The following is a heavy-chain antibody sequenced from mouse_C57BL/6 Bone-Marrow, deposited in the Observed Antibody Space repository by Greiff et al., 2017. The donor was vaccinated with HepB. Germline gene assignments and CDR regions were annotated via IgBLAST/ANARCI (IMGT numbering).Heavy chain of an antibody. CDR2: ISSGGSYT. CDR3: TLPYYYAMDY. J-gene: IGHJ4*01. Sequence: EVKLMESGGDLVKPGGSLKLSCAASGFTFSSYGMSWVRQTPDKRLEWVATISSGGSYTYYPDSVKGRFTISRDNANNTLYLQMSSLKSEDTAMYYCTLPYYYAMDYWGQGTSVTVSS. V-gene: IGHV5-6*01. CDR1: GFTFSSYG.